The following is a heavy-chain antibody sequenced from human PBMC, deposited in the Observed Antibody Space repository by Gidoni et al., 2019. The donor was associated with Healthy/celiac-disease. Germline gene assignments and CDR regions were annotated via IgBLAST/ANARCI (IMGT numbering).Heavy chain of an antibody. J-gene: IGHJ4*02. CDR3: ARQGDYYDSSGYYSFDY. CDR2: IYPGDSDT. CDR1: GYSFTSYW. Sequence: EVQLVQSGAEVKQPGESLKISCKGSGYSFTSYWLGWVRQMPGKGLEWMGIIYPGDSDTRYSPSFQGQVTISADKSISTAYLQWSSLKASDTAMYYCARQGDYYDSSGYYSFDYWGQGTLVTVSS. V-gene: IGHV5-51*01. D-gene: IGHD3-22*01.